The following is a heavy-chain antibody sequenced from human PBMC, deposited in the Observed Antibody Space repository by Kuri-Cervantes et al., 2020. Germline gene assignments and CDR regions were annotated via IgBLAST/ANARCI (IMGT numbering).Heavy chain of an antibody. D-gene: IGHD1-26*01. CDR1: GFNLSVYA. CDR3: AKDGAKWARYYFDY. Sequence: LSLTCVGFGFNLSVYAMHWVRQAPGKGLEWVAIISNNGRNAYYADSVKGRFTISRDNSKNTLYLQMSSLRAEDTAVYYCAKDGAKWARYYFDYWGQGTLVTVSS. CDR2: ISNNGRNA. V-gene: IGHV3-30*04. J-gene: IGHJ4*02.